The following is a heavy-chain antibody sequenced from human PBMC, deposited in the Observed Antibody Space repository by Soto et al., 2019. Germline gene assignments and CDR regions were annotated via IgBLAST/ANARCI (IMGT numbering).Heavy chain of an antibody. V-gene: IGHV3-30*19. CDR1: GFTFRSYV. CDR3: ARWGTTGGLDV. J-gene: IGHJ1*01. Sequence: QVQLVESGGGVVQPGTSLRVSCVASGFTFRSYVIHWVRQAPGKGLEWVALTSYDGSNKYYGDSVRGRFTISRDNSRNTVDLQIDSLRVEDTALYYCARWGTTGGLDVWGQGTLVSVSS. CDR2: TSYDGSNK. D-gene: IGHD3-16*01.